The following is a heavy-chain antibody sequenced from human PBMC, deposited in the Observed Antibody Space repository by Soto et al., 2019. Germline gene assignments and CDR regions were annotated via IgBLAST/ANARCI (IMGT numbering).Heavy chain of an antibody. J-gene: IGHJ4*02. Sequence: GPSVKVSCKASGGTFSSYAISWVRQAPGQGLEWMGGIIPIFGTANYAQKFQGRVTITADESTSTAYMELSSLTSEDTAVYYCTRAPRGIIVAPDYWGQGTLVTVSS. CDR3: TRAPRGIIVAPDY. CDR1: GGTFSSYA. V-gene: IGHV1-69*13. D-gene: IGHD6-19*01. CDR2: IIPIFGTA.